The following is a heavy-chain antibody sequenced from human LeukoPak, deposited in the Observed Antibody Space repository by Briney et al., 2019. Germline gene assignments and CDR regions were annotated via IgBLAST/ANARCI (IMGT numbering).Heavy chain of an antibody. CDR2: IIPIFGTA. Sequence: GASVTVSCTASGGTFSSYANSWVRQAPGQGLEWMGGIIPIFGTANYAQKFQGRVTITADESTSTAYMELSSLRSEDTAVYYCASDDYGDYLQGFDPWGQGTLVTVSS. CDR1: GGTFSSYA. V-gene: IGHV1-69*13. D-gene: IGHD4-17*01. CDR3: ASDDYGDYLQGFDP. J-gene: IGHJ5*02.